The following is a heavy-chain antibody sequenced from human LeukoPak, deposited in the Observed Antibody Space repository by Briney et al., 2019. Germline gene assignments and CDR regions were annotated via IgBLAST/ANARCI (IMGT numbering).Heavy chain of an antibody. CDR3: ARDRLYSGSYPDVFDI. D-gene: IGHD1-26*01. CDR2: SYYSGST. CDR1: GGSFSGYY. Sequence: SETLSLTCAVYGGSFSGYYWGWIRQPPGKGLEWIGTSYYSGSTYYNPSLKSRVTILVDTSKNQFSLKLSSVTAADTAVYYCARDRLYSGSYPDVFDIWGQGTMVTVSS. J-gene: IGHJ3*02. V-gene: IGHV4-34*01.